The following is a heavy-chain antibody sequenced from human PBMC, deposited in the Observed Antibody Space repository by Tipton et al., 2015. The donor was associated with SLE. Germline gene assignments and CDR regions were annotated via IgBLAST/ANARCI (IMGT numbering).Heavy chain of an antibody. CDR1: GGSISSHY. V-gene: IGHV4-59*11. D-gene: IGHD3-3*01. J-gene: IGHJ6*03. Sequence: TLSLTCTVSGGSISSHYWSWIRQPPGKGLEWIGYIYYSGSTNYNPAPKSRVTISVDTSKNQFSLQLSSVTAADTAVYYCAGDGSGCYYYYMDVLGQGTTVTVSS. CDR3: AGDGSGCYYYYMDV. CDR2: IYYSGST.